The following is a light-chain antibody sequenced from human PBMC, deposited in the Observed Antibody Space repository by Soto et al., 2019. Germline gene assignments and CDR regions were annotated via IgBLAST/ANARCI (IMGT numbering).Light chain of an antibody. Sequence: SVLTQPASVSGSPGQSITISCTGTSSDVGGYNYVSWYQQTPCKAPKLMIYDVSDRPSGVSNRFSGSKAGNTASLTISGLQTEDEADYYCSSYTSISLYVFGTGTKVTVL. J-gene: IGLJ1*01. CDR1: SSDVGGYNY. V-gene: IGLV2-14*01. CDR3: SSYTSISLYV. CDR2: DVS.